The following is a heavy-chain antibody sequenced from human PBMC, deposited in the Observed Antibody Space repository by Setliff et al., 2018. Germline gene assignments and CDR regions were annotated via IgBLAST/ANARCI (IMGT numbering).Heavy chain of an antibody. D-gene: IGHD2-8*01. CDR1: GGSISSGNYY. CDR3: AREDGPNYYYYYMDV. Sequence: KASETLSLTCTVSGGSISSGNYYWSWIRQPAGKGLEWIGHIQTSGTTNYNPSLKSRVTISVDTSKNQFSLKLSAVTAVDTAVYFCAREDGPNYYYYYMDVWGTGTTVTVSS. V-gene: IGHV4-61*09. J-gene: IGHJ6*03. CDR2: IQTSGTT.